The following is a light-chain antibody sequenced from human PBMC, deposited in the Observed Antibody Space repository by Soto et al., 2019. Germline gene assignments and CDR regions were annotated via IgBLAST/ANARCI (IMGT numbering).Light chain of an antibody. V-gene: IGKV3-15*01. Sequence: EIVMTQSPATLSLSPGERATLFCRASQGVNTYLAWYQQKPGQAPRLLIYGPSTRATGIPARFSGSGSGTEFTLTISSLQSEDFAVYYCQQYYDWPLTFGGGTKVEVK. CDR2: GPS. J-gene: IGKJ4*01. CDR1: QGVNTY. CDR3: QQYYDWPLT.